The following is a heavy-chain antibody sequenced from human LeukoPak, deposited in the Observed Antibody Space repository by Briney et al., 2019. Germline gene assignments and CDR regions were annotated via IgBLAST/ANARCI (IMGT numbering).Heavy chain of an antibody. CDR1: GFTVSSNY. J-gene: IGHJ5*01. Sequence: PGGSLRLSCAASGFTVSSNYMSWVCQAPGKGLEWMGYIYYTGSTHYNPSLKSRISMSVDTSKRQFSLNLVSVTGADTAIYYCARDKVTVTGNWFDSWGQGTLVAVSS. D-gene: IGHD4-17*01. CDR2: IYYTGST. V-gene: IGHV4-59*02. CDR3: ARDKVTVTGNWFDS.